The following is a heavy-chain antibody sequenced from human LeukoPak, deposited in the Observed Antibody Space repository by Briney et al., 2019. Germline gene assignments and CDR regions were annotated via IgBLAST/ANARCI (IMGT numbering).Heavy chain of an antibody. CDR1: GGSFSGYY. Sequence: SETLSLTCAVFGGSFSGYYWSWIRQPPEKGLEWIGEINHSGSTSYNPSLKSRVTISVDTSKNQFSLKLSSVTAADTAVYYCARLLSWDTAMVGYFDYWGQGTLVTVSS. D-gene: IGHD5-18*01. CDR3: ARLLSWDTAMVGYFDY. V-gene: IGHV4-34*01. CDR2: INHSGST. J-gene: IGHJ4*02.